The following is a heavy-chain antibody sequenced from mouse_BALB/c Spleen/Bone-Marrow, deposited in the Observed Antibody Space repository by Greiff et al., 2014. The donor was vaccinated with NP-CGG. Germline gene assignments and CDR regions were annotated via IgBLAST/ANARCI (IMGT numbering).Heavy chain of an antibody. CDR1: GFAFSSYD. CDR3: TRHGGYYPYYYAMDY. CDR2: VSHGGGTT. V-gene: IGHV5-12-1*01. Sequence: EVKVEESGGGLVKPGGSLKLSCAASGFAFSSYDMSWVRQTPEKRLEWVAYVSHGGGTTYYSDTVKGRFTISRDNASNTLYLQMSSLKSEDTAIYYCTRHGGYYPYYYAMDYWGQGTSVTVSS. J-gene: IGHJ4*01. D-gene: IGHD2-3*01.